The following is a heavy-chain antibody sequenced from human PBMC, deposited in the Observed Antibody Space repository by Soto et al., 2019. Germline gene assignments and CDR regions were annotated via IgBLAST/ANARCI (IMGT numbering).Heavy chain of an antibody. Sequence: ASVKVSCKASGYTFTGYYMHWVRQAPGQGLEWMGWINPNSGGTNYAQKFQGRVTMTRDTSISTAYMELSRLRSDDTAVYYCARPYYDFWSGYSSYNWFDTWGQGTLATVSS. J-gene: IGHJ5*02. V-gene: IGHV1-2*02. CDR1: GYTFTGYY. CDR3: ARPYYDFWSGYSSYNWFDT. CDR2: INPNSGGT. D-gene: IGHD3-3*01.